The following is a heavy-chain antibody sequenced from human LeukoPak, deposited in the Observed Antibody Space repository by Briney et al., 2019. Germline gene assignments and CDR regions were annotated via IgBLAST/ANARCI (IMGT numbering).Heavy chain of an antibody. Sequence: SVKVSCKASGGTFSSYAISWVRQAPGQGLEWMGGIIPIFGTANYAQKFQGRVTMTEDTSTDTAYMELSSLRSEDTAVYYCATVGSYSDNYYYYGMDVWGQGATVTVSS. J-gene: IGHJ6*02. CDR3: ATVGSYSDNYYYYGMDV. D-gene: IGHD1-26*01. CDR2: IIPIFGTA. V-gene: IGHV1-69*06. CDR1: GGTFSSYA.